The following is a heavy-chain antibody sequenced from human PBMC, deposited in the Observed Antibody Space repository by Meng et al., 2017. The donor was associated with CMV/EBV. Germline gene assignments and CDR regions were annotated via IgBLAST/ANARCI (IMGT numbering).Heavy chain of an antibody. CDR1: GFTFSDYY. D-gene: IGHD5-18*01. J-gene: IGHJ4*02. Sequence: GESLKISCAASGFTFSDYYMSWIRQAPGKGLEWVSYISSSGSTIYYADSVKGRFTISRDNAKNSLYLQMNSLRAEDTAVYYCARVAPWGYSYGVTHPFFDYWGQGTLVTVSS. CDR2: ISSSGSTI. CDR3: ARVAPWGYSYGVTHPFFDY. V-gene: IGHV3-11*01.